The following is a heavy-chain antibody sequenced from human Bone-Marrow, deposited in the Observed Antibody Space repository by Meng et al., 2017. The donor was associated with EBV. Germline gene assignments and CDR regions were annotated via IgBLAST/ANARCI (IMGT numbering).Heavy chain of an antibody. Sequence: EVQLVESGGGLVKPGGSLRRYCADSVFTFSSYSMNWVRQAPGKGLEWVSSISSSSSYIYYADSVKGRFTISRDNAKNSLYLQMNSLRAEDTAVYYCARDPFGGKAYCGGDCQDYWGQGTLVTVS. CDR2: ISSSSSYI. J-gene: IGHJ4*02. V-gene: IGHV3-21*01. D-gene: IGHD2-21*02. CDR3: ARDPFGGKAYCGGDCQDY. CDR1: VFTFSSYS.